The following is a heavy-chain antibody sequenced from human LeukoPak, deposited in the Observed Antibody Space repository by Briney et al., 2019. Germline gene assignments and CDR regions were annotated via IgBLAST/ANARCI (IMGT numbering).Heavy chain of an antibody. J-gene: IGHJ2*01. Sequence: GGSLRLSCAASGFTFSDYYMNWVRQAPGEGLEWVSSIGPSGGSIFYANSVKGRFTISRDNAKNSLSLQMNSLRADDTAVYYCARLARSRDPWYLDLWGRGTLVTVSS. CDR2: IGPSGGSI. D-gene: IGHD5-12*01. V-gene: IGHV3-21*04. CDR3: ARLARSRDPWYLDL. CDR1: GFTFSDYY.